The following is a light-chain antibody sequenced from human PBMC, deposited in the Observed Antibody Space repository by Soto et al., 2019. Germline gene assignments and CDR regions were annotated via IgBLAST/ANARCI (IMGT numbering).Light chain of an antibody. Sequence: DIQLTQSPASLSASVGDRVTITCRASQGIRSYLAWYQQKPGKAPKLLIFLASTLQSGVPSRFSGSGSGTDFSLNINSLQPEDVETYYCQYLNSFPLSFGGGTKVDIK. CDR3: QYLNSFPLS. CDR1: QGIRSY. V-gene: IGKV1-9*01. J-gene: IGKJ4*01. CDR2: LAS.